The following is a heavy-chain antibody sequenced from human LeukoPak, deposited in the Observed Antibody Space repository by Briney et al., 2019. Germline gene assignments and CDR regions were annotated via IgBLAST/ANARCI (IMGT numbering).Heavy chain of an antibody. V-gene: IGHV1-46*01. J-gene: IGHJ5*02. D-gene: IGHD6-19*01. CDR3: ARGLGRRNSGSEFDP. CDR1: GYTFTSYY. Sequence: ASVKVSCKASGYTFTSYYMHWVRQAPGQGLEWMGIINPSGGSTSYAQKFQGRVTMTRDTSTSTVYMELSSLRSEDTAVYYCARGLGRRNSGSEFDPWGQGTLVTVSS. CDR2: INPSGGST.